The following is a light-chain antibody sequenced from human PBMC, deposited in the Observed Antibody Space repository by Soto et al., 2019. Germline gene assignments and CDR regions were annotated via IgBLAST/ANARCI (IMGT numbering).Light chain of an antibody. Sequence: EIVLTQSPGTLSLSPGERATLSCRVSQSVTSSYLAWYQQKPGRAPRLLIYDASNRATGIPDRFSASGSGTDFTLSISRLEPEDFAVYFCQQYGSSPWTFGQGTKVDIK. J-gene: IGKJ1*01. CDR1: QSVTSSY. V-gene: IGKV3-20*01. CDR3: QQYGSSPWT. CDR2: DAS.